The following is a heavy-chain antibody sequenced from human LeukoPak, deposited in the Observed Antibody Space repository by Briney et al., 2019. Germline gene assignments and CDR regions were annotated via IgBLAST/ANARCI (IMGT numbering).Heavy chain of an antibody. J-gene: IGHJ3*02. CDR3: ARANANPGDAFDI. D-gene: IGHD2-8*01. CDR1: GFTFSRYS. Sequence: GGSLRLSCVVSGFTFSRYSMNWVRQAPGKGLEWVSSISSSGSYIYYADSVKGRFTLSRDNAKNSLYLQMNSLRAEDTAVYYCARANANPGDAFDIWGQGTMVTVSS. CDR2: ISSSGSYI. V-gene: IGHV3-21*01.